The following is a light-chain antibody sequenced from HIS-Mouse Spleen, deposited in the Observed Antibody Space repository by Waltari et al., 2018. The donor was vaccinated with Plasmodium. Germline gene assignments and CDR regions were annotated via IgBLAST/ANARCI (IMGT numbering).Light chain of an antibody. CDR3: QQSYSTWT. CDR2: AAS. V-gene: IGKV1-39*01. CDR1: QSISSY. J-gene: IGKJ1*01. Sequence: TQSPATLSLSPGERATLSCRASQSISSYLNWYQQKPGKAPNLLIYAASSLQSWVPSRFSGSGSGTDFTLTISSLQPEDFATYYCQQSYSTWTFGQGTKVEIK.